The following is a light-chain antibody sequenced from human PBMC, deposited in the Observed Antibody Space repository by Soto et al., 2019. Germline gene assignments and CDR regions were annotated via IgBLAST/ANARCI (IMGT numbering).Light chain of an antibody. V-gene: IGKV3-20*01. CDR2: GAS. J-gene: IGKJ3*01. Sequence: EIVLTQSPGTLSLSPGESATLSCKASESVYINSFAWYYQKPGQPPRLLIYGASTRATGIPDRFSGSGSGTDFVISINRLAVEDSGMYYCQQYGASPFTFGPGTRVDIK. CDR3: QQYGASPFT. CDR1: ESVYINS.